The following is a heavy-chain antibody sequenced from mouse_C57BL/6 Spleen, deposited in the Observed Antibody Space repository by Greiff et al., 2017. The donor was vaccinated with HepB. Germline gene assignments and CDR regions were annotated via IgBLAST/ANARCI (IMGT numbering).Heavy chain of an antibody. V-gene: IGHV5-17*01. CDR2: ISSGSSTI. CDR1: GFTFSDYG. D-gene: IGHD4-1*01. J-gene: IGHJ1*03. CDR3: ARSGTWWYFDV. Sequence: EVKLVESGGGLVKPGGSLKLSCAASGFTFSDYGMHWVRQAPGKWLEWVAYISSGSSTIYYADTVKGRFTISRDNAKNTLFLQMTSLRSEDTAMYYCARSGTWWYFDVWGTGTTVTVSS.